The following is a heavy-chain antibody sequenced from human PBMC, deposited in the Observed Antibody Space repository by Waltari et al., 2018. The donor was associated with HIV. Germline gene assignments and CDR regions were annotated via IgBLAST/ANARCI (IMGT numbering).Heavy chain of an antibody. D-gene: IGHD6-13*01. CDR3: TSTYSSSWYYYGMDV. CDR2: IRSKAYGGTT. V-gene: IGHV3-49*03. CDR1: GFTFGDYA. J-gene: IGHJ6*02. Sequence: EVQLVESGGGLVQPGRSLRLSCTASGFTFGDYAMSWFRQAPGKGLEWVGFIRSKAYGGTTEYAASVKGRFTISRDDSKSIAYLQMNSLKTEDTAVYYCTSTYSSSWYYYGMDVWGQGTTVTVSS.